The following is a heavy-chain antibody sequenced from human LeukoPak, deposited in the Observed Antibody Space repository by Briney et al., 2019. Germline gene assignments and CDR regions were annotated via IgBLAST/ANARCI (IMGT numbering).Heavy chain of an antibody. J-gene: IGHJ4*02. Sequence: PGGSLRLSCAASGFTFSSYWMSWVRQAPGKGLEWVANIKQDGSEKYYVDSVKGRFTISRGNAKNSLYLQMNSLRAEDTAVYYCARYYSSSWSYHPYYFDYWGQGTLVTVSS. CDR2: IKQDGSEK. CDR3: ARYYSSSWSYHPYYFDY. V-gene: IGHV3-7*01. CDR1: GFTFSSYW. D-gene: IGHD6-13*01.